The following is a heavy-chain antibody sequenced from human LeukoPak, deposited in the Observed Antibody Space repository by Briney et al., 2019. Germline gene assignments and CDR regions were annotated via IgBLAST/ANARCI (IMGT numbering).Heavy chain of an antibody. Sequence: GGSLRLSCAVSGVFFSNYWMSWVRQAPGKGLEWVANIKQNGSVIYYVDFVNGRFIISRDNAKNSVLLQMDGLRGDDTGLYCCARIGYSSSSFDYWGQGTVVTVSS. V-gene: IGHV3-7*01. CDR1: GVFFSNYW. D-gene: IGHD6-6*01. J-gene: IGHJ4*02. CDR2: IKQNGSVI. CDR3: ARIGYSSSSFDY.